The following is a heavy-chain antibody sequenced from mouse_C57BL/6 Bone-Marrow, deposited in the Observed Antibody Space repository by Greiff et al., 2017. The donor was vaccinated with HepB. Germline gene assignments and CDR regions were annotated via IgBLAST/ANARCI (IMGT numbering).Heavy chain of an antibody. CDR3: ARLYDGYYDYFDY. V-gene: IGHV5-6*01. D-gene: IGHD2-3*01. CDR1: GFTFSSYG. J-gene: IGHJ2*01. Sequence: EVKVVESGGDLVKPGGSLKLSCAASGFTFSSYGMSWVRQTPDKRLEWVATISSGGSYTYYPDSVKGRFTISRDNAKNTLYLQMSSLKSEDTAMYYCARLYDGYYDYFDYWGQGTTLTVSS. CDR2: ISSGGSYT.